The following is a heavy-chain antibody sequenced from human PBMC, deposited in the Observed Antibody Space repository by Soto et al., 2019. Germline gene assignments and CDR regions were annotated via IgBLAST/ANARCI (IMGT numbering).Heavy chain of an antibody. CDR3: ARDFINKIKAAAVNWFAP. CDR2: INAGNGNT. J-gene: IGHJ5*02. V-gene: IGHV1-3*01. D-gene: IGHD6-13*01. Sequence: ASVKVSCKASGYTFTSYAMHWVRQAPGQRLEWMGWINAGNGNTKYSQKFQGRVTITRDTSASTAYMELSSLRSEDTAVYYCARDFINKIKAAAVNWFAPWGQGTLVTVSS. CDR1: GYTFTSYA.